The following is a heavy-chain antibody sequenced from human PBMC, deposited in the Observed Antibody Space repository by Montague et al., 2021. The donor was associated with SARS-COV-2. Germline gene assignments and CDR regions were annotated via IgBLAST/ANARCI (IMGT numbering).Heavy chain of an antibody. CDR1: GGSISSYY. J-gene: IGHJ3*02. D-gene: IGHD6-19*01. CDR2: IYYSGST. Sequence: SETLSLTCTVSGGSISSYYWSWIRRPPGKGLEWIGYIYYSGSTNXXPSPKSRVTISVDTSKNQFSLKLSSVTAADTAVYYCARGSGWMGNAFDIWGQGTMVTVSS. V-gene: IGHV4-59*01. CDR3: ARGSGWMGNAFDI.